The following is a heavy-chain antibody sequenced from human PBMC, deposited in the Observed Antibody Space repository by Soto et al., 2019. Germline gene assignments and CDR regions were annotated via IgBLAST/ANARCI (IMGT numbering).Heavy chain of an antibody. CDR1: GYTFTSYY. D-gene: IGHD3-3*02. V-gene: IGHV1-46*03. CDR3: ARDHFFLMIRRPPRSTLFPSRRSSDL. CDR2: INPSGGST. Sequence: ASVKVSCKASGYTFTSYYMHWVLQAPGQGLEWMGIINPSGGSTSYAQKFQGRVTMTRDTSTSTVYMELSSLRSEDTAVYYCARDHFFLMIRRPPRSTLFPSRRSSDL. J-gene: IGHJ2*01.